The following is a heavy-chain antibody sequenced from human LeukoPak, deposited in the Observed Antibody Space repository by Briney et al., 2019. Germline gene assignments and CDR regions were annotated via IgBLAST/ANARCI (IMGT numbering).Heavy chain of an antibody. CDR2: ISSSGSAI. CDR3: ARDHLGSRVYHDVFDI. J-gene: IGHJ3*02. V-gene: IGHV3-48*03. CDR1: GYTFSRNE. Sequence: PEGSLRLSCAASGYTFSRNEINGVRQAPGKGLEWVSYISSSGSAIFYADSVKGRFTISRDNAENSLFLQMNSLRAEDTAVYYCARDHLGSRVYHDVFDIRPQGTMVTVSS. D-gene: IGHD6-13*01.